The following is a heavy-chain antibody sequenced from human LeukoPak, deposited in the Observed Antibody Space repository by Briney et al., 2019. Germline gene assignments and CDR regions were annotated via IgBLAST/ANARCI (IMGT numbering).Heavy chain of an antibody. Sequence: GGSLRLSCAASGFTFSDHYMSWIRQAPGKGLEWVSYISSSSYTVYADSVKGRFTISRDNAKNTLYLQMNSLRAEDTAVYYCARQKGLSAFDIWGQGTMVTVSS. CDR3: ARQKGLSAFDI. CDR2: ISSSSYT. V-gene: IGHV3-11*06. D-gene: IGHD6-19*01. J-gene: IGHJ3*02. CDR1: GFTFSDHY.